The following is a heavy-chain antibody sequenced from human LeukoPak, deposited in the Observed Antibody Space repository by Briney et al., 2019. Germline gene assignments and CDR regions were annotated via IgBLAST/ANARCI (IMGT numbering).Heavy chain of an antibody. Sequence: PSETLSLTCTVSGGSISSSSYYWGWIRQPPGKGLEWIGSIYYSGSTYYNPSLKSRVTISVDTSKNQFSLNLSSVTAADTAVYYCARVARYSSSWYWFDPWGQGILVTVSS. CDR3: ARVARYSSSWYWFDP. CDR2: IYYSGST. CDR1: GGSISSSSYY. V-gene: IGHV4-39*07. J-gene: IGHJ5*02. D-gene: IGHD6-13*01.